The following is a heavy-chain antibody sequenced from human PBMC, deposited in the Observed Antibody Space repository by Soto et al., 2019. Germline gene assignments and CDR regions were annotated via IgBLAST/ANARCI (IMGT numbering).Heavy chain of an antibody. D-gene: IGHD3-16*01. J-gene: IGHJ5*02. CDR2: ISAYNGNT. V-gene: IGHV1-18*01. CDR1: GYTFTSYG. Sequence: ASVKVSCKASGYTFTSYGISWVRQVPGQGLEWMGWISAYNGNTNYAQKLQGRVTMTTDTSTSTAYMELRSLRSDDTAVYYCARGTTSSYMITPGDWFDPSGQGTGVTVSS. CDR3: ARGTTSSYMITPGDWFDP.